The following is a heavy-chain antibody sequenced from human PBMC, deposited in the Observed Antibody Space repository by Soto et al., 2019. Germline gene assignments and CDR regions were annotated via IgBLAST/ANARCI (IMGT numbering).Heavy chain of an antibody. Sequence: SETLCLTCTVSGGSIRSYYWSWIRQPPGKGLEWIGYVYHSGTTNYNPSLKSRVTISVDTSKSQFSLKLTSVTAADTAVYYCARDQDDYGGHSPTFAIWGQGTMVTVSS. CDR3: ARDQDDYGGHSPTFAI. CDR1: GGSIRSYY. CDR2: VYHSGTT. D-gene: IGHD4-17*01. J-gene: IGHJ3*02. V-gene: IGHV4-59*01.